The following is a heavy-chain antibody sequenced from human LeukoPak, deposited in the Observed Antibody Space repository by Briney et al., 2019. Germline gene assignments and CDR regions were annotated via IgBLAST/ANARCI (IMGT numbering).Heavy chain of an antibody. V-gene: IGHV4-4*07. CDR1: GGSISTYC. D-gene: IGHD3-22*01. J-gene: IGHJ6*03. CDR2: ICTSGST. CDR3: ARTYDSPGYYSPDYYYMDV. Sequence: PSETLSLTCTVSGGSISTYCWSWIRQPAGKGLEWIGHICTSGSTNYNPSLKSRVTMSVDTSNNEFSLKLNSVSAADTAVYYCARTYDSPGYYSPDYYYMDVWGKATTVTISS.